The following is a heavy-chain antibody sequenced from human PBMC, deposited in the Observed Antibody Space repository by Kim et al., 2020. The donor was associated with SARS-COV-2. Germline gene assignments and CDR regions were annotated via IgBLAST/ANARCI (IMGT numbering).Heavy chain of an antibody. J-gene: IGHJ4*02. CDR2: ISHDGTDQ. Sequence: GGSLRLSCATSGFTFTRHGIHWVRQAPGRGLEWVAVISHDGTDQRYADSVKGRFTVSRDNSENTFLLEMNSLRVEDTGLYYCARDGYCGDDKCYSGLPDYWGQGTLVAVSS. CDR3: ARDGYCGDDKCYSGLPDY. D-gene: IGHD2-21*01. CDR1: GFTFTRHG. V-gene: IGHV3-33*05.